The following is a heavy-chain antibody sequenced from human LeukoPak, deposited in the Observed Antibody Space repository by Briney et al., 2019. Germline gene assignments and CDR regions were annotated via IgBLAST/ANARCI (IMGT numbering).Heavy chain of an antibody. V-gene: IGHV3-30*02. J-gene: IGHJ6*03. D-gene: IGHD3-16*01. Sequence: GGSLRLSCAACGFTFSSYGMHWVRQAPGKGLEWVAFIRYDGSNKYYADSVKGRFTISRDNSKNTLYLQMNSLRAEDTAVYYCTLQRGSYYSDYYYYMDVWGKGATVTVSS. CDR1: GFTFSSYG. CDR2: IRYDGSNK. CDR3: TLQRGSYYSDYYYYMDV.